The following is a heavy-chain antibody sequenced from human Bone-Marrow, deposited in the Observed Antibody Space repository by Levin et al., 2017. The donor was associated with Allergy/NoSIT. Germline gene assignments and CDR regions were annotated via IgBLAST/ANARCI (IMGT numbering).Heavy chain of an antibody. Sequence: SETLSLTCTVSGGSVSSSSFYWGWIRQPPGKGLQWIGAVYYTGNTFYNPSLKSRVTMSVDMSKSHFSLKLSSVTAADTAIYYCARETSSSEGMDVWGPGTTVTVSS. J-gene: IGHJ6*02. D-gene: IGHD6-13*01. CDR1: GGSVSSSSFY. CDR2: VYYTGNT. V-gene: IGHV4-39*07. CDR3: ARETSSSEGMDV.